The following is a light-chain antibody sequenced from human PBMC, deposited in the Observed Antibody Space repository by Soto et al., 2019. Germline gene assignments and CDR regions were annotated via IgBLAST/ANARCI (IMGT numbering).Light chain of an antibody. J-gene: IGLJ2*01. CDR2: DNI. V-gene: IGLV1-40*01. CDR3: QSYDSGLSAVV. CDR1: SSNIGAGYD. Sequence: QSVLTQPPSVSGAPGQRVTISCIGGSSNIGAGYDVHWYQQLPGTAPKLLIYDNINRPSGVPDRFSGSRSGTSASLAITGLQTEDEADYYCQSYDSGLSAVVFGGGTKLTVL.